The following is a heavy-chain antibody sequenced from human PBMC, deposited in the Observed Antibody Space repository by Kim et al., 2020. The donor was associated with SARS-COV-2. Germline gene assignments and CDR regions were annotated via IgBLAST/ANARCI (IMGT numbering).Heavy chain of an antibody. CDR3: VRDGYSGYDRAFDI. CDR2: IKEDGSEK. J-gene: IGHJ3*02. Sequence: GGSLRLSCADSGFTFSSYWMSWVRQAPGKGLEWVANIKEDGSEKYYVDSVKGRFTISRDNAKNSVYLQMNSLRAEDTAVYFCVRDGYSGYDRAFDICGQGTMVNVSS. CDR1: GFTFSSYW. V-gene: IGHV3-7*01. D-gene: IGHD5-12*01.